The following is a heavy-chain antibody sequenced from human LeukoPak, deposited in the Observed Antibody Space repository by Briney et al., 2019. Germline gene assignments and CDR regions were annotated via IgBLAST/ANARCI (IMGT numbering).Heavy chain of an antibody. CDR1: GFTFSSYG. CDR3: AKDPPLLWFGELLPEYYGMDV. J-gene: IGHJ6*02. Sequence: GGSLRLSCAASGFTFSSYGMHWVRQAPGKGLEWVAVIWYDGSSKYYADSVKGRFTISRDNSKNTLYLQMNSLRAEDTAVYYCAKDPPLLWFGELLPEYYGMDVWGQGTTVTVSS. D-gene: IGHD3-10*01. CDR2: IWYDGSSK. V-gene: IGHV3-33*06.